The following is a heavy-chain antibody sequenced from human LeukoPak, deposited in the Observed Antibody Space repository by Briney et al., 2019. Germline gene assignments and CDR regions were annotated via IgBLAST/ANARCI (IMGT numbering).Heavy chain of an antibody. CDR3: ARDAVGTNSY. CDR1: GYSISSGYY. CDR2: IYHSGST. D-gene: IGHD1-26*01. V-gene: IGHV4-38-2*02. Sequence: PSETLSLTCTVSGYSISSGYYWGWIRRPPGKGLEWIGSIYHSGSTYYNPSLKSRVTISVDTSKNQFSLKLSSVIAADTAVYYCARDAVGTNSYWGQGTLVTVSS. J-gene: IGHJ4*01.